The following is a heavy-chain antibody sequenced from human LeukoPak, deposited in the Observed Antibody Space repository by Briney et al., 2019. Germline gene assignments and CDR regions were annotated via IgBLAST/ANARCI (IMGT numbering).Heavy chain of an antibody. CDR1: GLTFSNVW. CDR2: IKSKTDGGTT. J-gene: IGHJ4*02. Sequence: TPGGSLRLSCAASGLTFSNVWMSWARQAPGKGLEWVGRIKSKTDGGTTDYAAPVKGRFTISTDDSKNTLHLQMNSLKTEDTAVYYCVRYGPRNYFDYWGQGTLVTVSS. D-gene: IGHD4-17*01. V-gene: IGHV3-15*01. CDR3: VRYGPRNYFDY.